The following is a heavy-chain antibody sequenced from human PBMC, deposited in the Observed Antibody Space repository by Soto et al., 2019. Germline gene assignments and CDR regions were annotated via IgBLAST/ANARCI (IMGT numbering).Heavy chain of an antibody. Sequence: EVQLVESGGGLVKPGGSLRLSCVGSGFTFTNYNMDWVRQAPGKGLEWVSSISSGSGSKSYADSVRGRFTVSSDNAKNSLYLEMDSLRVEDTAAYYCATRMHCRVTGCHPNFQHWGQGTLVTVSS. V-gene: IGHV3-21*01. CDR2: ISSGSGSK. CDR1: GFTFTNYN. CDR3: ATRMHCRVTGCHPNFQH. J-gene: IGHJ1*01. D-gene: IGHD2-15*01.